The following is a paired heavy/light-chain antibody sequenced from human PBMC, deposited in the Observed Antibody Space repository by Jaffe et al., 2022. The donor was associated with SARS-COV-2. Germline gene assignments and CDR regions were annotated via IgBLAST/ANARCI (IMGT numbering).Light chain of an antibody. Sequence: DIVMTQSPDSLAVSLGERATINCKSSQSVLYSSNNKNYLAWYQQKPGQPPKLLIYWASTRESGVPDRFSGSGSGTDFTLTISSLQAEDVAVYYCQQYYSTPPVFGQGTKVEIK. V-gene: IGKV4-1*01. CDR3: QQYYSTPPV. CDR1: QSVLYSSNNKNY. CDR2: WAS. J-gene: IGKJ1*01.
Heavy chain of an antibody. J-gene: IGHJ4*02. D-gene: IGHD6-19*01. Sequence: QVQLQQWGAGLLKPSETLSLTCAVYGGSFSGYYWSWIRQPPGKGLEWIGEINHSGSTNYNPSLKSRVTISVDTSKNQFSLKLSSVTAADTAVYYCARVGRIAVATREGSPEGPYDYWGQGTLVTVSS. CDR1: GGSFSGYY. CDR3: ARVGRIAVATREGSPEGPYDY. CDR2: INHSGST. V-gene: IGHV4-34*01.